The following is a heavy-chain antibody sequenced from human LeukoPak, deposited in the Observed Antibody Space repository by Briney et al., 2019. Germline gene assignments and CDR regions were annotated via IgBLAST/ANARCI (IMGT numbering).Heavy chain of an antibody. D-gene: IGHD5-18*01. Sequence: GGSLRLSCTASGFTFSSYTLNWVRQAPGKGLEWVSSISSSGDYIYYADSMKGRFTISRDNAKKSLYLQMNSLRAEDTAVYYCARGTMVTANFDYWGQGTLVTVSS. CDR2: ISSSGDYI. CDR1: GFTFSSYT. CDR3: ARGTMVTANFDY. J-gene: IGHJ4*02. V-gene: IGHV3-21*01.